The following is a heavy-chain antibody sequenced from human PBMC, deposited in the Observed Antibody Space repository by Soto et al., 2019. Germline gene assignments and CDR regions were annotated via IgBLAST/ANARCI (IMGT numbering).Heavy chain of an antibody. Sequence: GGSLRLSCAASGFTFSSYSMNWVRQAPGKGLEWVSYISSSSSTIYYADSVKGRFTISRDNAKNSLYLQMNSLRAEDTAVYYCAMGHYDFWSGQGDPFDPWGQGTLVTVSS. D-gene: IGHD3-3*01. CDR3: AMGHYDFWSGQGDPFDP. CDR1: GFTFSSYS. CDR2: ISSSSSTI. J-gene: IGHJ5*02. V-gene: IGHV3-48*01.